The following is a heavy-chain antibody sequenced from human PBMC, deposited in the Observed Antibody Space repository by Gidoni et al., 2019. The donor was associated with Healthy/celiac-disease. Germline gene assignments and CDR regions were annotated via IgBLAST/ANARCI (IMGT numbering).Heavy chain of an antibody. CDR3: AKTGERWLQRRYYFDY. D-gene: IGHD5-12*01. Sequence: ERVSAISGSGGSTYYADSVKGRFTISRDNSKNTLYLQMNSLRAEDTAVYYCAKTGERWLQRRYYFDYWGQGTLVTVSS. CDR2: ISGSGGST. V-gene: IGHV3-23*01. J-gene: IGHJ4*02.